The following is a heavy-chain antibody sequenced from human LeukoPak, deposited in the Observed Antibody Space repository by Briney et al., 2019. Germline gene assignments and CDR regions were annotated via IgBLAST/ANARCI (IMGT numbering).Heavy chain of an antibody. D-gene: IGHD6-19*01. CDR1: GGSISSSSYY. CDR3: ARAVPEGQFDY. J-gene: IGHJ4*02. V-gene: IGHV4-39*01. CDR2: IYYSGST. Sequence: KPSETLSLTCTVSGGSISSSSYYWGWIRQPPGKGLEWIGSIYYSGSTYYNPSLKSRVTISVDTSKNQFSLKLSSVTAADTAVYYCARAVPEGQFDYWGQGTLVTVSS.